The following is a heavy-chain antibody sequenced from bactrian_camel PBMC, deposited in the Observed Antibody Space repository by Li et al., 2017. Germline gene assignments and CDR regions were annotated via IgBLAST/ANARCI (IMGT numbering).Heavy chain of an antibody. J-gene: IGHJ4*01. CDR1: GFTFSSYW. D-gene: IGHD7*01. CDR2: INSGGGTT. CDR3: AARSLPGVVPPLAESSYNI. Sequence: VQLVESGGGSVQAGGSLRLSCAASGFTFSSYWMYWVRQAPGKGLEWVSAINSGGGTTYYADSVKGRFTISRDNARHTLYLQMDSLNSEDTAMYYCAARSLPGVVPPLAESSYNIWGQGTQVTVS. V-gene: IGHV3S1*01.